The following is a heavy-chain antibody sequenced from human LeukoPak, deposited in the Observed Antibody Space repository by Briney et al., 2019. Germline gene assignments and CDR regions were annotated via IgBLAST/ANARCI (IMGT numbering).Heavy chain of an antibody. J-gene: IGHJ6*03. Sequence: ASVKVSCKASGGTFSSYAISWVRQAPGQGLEWMVGIIPIFGTASYAQKFQGRVRITAYESTSTAYLELSSLRSEDTAVYYSARDGGYCTNAVCYTQGYYYYMDVWGQGTPVTVSS. CDR2: IIPIFGTA. V-gene: IGHV1-69*13. CDR1: GGTFSSYA. CDR3: ARDGGYCTNAVCYTQGYYYYMDV. D-gene: IGHD2-8*01.